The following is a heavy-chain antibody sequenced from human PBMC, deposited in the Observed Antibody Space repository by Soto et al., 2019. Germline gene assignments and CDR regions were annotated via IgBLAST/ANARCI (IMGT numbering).Heavy chain of an antibody. CDR3: ARVVILVPTASTHYYYHMDV. Sequence: QVQLVQSGAEVRKPGSSVTVSCKASGGTFSNYAISWVRQAPGQGLEWMGGIIPIVGTGSYAQKFQGRVTITADEPTITAYMELSSLRFEDTAVYYCARVVILVPTASTHYYYHMDVWGPGTTVTGSS. D-gene: IGHD2-2*01. CDR1: GGTFSNYA. V-gene: IGHV1-69*01. J-gene: IGHJ6*02. CDR2: IIPIVGTG.